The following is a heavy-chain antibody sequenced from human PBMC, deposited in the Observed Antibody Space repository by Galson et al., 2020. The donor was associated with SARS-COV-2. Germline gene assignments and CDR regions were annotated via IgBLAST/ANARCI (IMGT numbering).Heavy chain of an antibody. CDR1: GYTLTELS. CDR2: FDPEDGET. D-gene: IGHD2-2*02. Sequence: GESLKISCTVSGYTLTELSMHWVRQAPGKGLEWMGGFDPEDGETIYAQKFQGRVTMTEDTSTDTAYMELSSLRSEDTAVYYCATAPVVPAAIGIHNWFDPWGQGTLVTVSS. J-gene: IGHJ5*02. CDR3: ATAPVVPAAIGIHNWFDP. V-gene: IGHV1-24*01.